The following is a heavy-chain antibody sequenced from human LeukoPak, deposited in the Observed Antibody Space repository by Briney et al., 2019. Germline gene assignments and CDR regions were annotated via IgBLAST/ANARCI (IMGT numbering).Heavy chain of an antibody. CDR2: IYPGDSDT. Sequence: GESLKISCKGSGYSFTSYWIGWVRQMPGKGLEWMGIIYPGDSDTRYSPSFQGQVTISADKSISTAYLQWSSLKASDTAMYYCARLGEEYCSSTSCYRYGMDVWGQGTTVTVSS. CDR1: GYSFTSYW. D-gene: IGHD2-2*01. V-gene: IGHV5-51*01. CDR3: ARLGEEYCSSTSCYRYGMDV. J-gene: IGHJ6*02.